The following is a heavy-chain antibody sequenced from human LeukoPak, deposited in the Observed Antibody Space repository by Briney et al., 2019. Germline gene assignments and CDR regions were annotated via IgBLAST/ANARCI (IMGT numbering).Heavy chain of an antibody. J-gene: IGHJ5*02. Sequence: AGGSLRLSCAASAITFSTYAMSWVRQAPGKGLECVSVISGGAGSTYYADSVKGRFTISIDNSKNTLYLQMNSLRAEDTAVHYRAREGYYYDSSGYLSWFDPWGQGTLVTVSS. CDR1: AITFSTYA. D-gene: IGHD3-22*01. CDR2: ISGGAGST. CDR3: AREGYYYDSSGYLSWFDP. V-gene: IGHV3-23*01.